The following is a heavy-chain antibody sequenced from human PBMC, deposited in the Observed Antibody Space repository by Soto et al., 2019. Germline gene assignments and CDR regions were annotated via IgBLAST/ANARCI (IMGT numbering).Heavy chain of an antibody. CDR2: ISDTGSTK. CDR3: ARDYYGDYILDY. Sequence: PGGSLRLSCVVSGFSFSDYYMSWIRQAPGKGLEWISYISDTGSTKYYADSVKGRFTISRDNAKNSLYLQMNSLRGEDTAVYYCARDYYGDYILDYWGQGTLITVS. D-gene: IGHD4-17*01. V-gene: IGHV3-11*01. CDR1: GFSFSDYY. J-gene: IGHJ4*02.